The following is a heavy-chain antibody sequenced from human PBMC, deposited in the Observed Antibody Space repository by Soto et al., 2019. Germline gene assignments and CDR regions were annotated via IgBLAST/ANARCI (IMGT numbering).Heavy chain of an antibody. CDR3: ARTTAVPNTLRSRYFFDY. CDR2: VYYSGTT. Sequence: QVQLQESGPGLLKPSETLSLTCSVSGGSVSNKTYYWSWIRQPPGKRLEWIGYVYYSGTTNYNPSLQSRVTISVDLSKIQFSLRLSSVTTADTALYYCARTTAVPNTLRSRYFFDYWGQGTLVTVAS. V-gene: IGHV4-61*01. J-gene: IGHJ4*02. D-gene: IGHD4-17*01. CDR1: GGSVSNKTYY.